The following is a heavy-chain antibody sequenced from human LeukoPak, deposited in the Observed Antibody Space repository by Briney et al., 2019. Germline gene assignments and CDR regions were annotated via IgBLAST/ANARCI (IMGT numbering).Heavy chain of an antibody. J-gene: IGHJ4*02. CDR1: GFPFSGYN. CDR2: ITSGSSTI. Sequence: GGSLRLSCAGSGFPFSGYNMNWVRQAPGKGLEWVSFITSGSSTIYYADSVKGRFPISRDNAKNSLYLQMNSLRDDVTAGDFCARSRSSSWYGDYWGQGTLVTVSS. D-gene: IGHD6-13*01. V-gene: IGHV3-48*02. CDR3: ARSRSSSWYGDY.